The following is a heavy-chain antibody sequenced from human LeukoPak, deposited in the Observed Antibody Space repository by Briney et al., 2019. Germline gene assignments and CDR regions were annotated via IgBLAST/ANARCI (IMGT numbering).Heavy chain of an antibody. Sequence: ASVKVSCKASGYTFTSYYMHWVRQAPGQGLEWMGIINPSGGSTSYAQKFQGRVTMTRDTSTSTVYMELSSLRSDDTAVYYCARDQQLVGVDYWGQGTLVTVSS. V-gene: IGHV1-46*01. CDR2: INPSGGST. CDR3: ARDQQLVGVDY. J-gene: IGHJ4*02. D-gene: IGHD6-6*01. CDR1: GYTFTSYY.